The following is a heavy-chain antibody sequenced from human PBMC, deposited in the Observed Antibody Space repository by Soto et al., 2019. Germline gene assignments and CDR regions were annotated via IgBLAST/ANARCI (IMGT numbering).Heavy chain of an antibody. J-gene: IGHJ5*02. V-gene: IGHV2-5*01. CDR2: IYWNDDK. CDR1: GFSLSTSGVG. Sequence: QITLKESGPTLVKPTQTLTLTCTFSGFSLSTSGVGVGWIRQPPGKALEWLALIYWNDDKRYSPSLKSRLTITKDTSKNQVVLTMTNMDPVDTATSYCAHRWGIAAAAPPGWFDPWGQGTLVTVSS. D-gene: IGHD6-13*01. CDR3: AHRWGIAAAAPPGWFDP.